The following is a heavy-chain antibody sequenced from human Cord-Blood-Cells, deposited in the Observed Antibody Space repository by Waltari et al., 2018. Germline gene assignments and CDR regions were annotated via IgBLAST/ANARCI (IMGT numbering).Heavy chain of an antibody. J-gene: IGHJ3*02. V-gene: IGHV3-48*03. CDR2: ISSSGSTI. CDR3: ARDQYYYGSGSYYNDAFDI. Sequence: VQPGGSLRLSCAASGFTFSSYEMNWVRQAPGKGLEWVSYISSSGSTIYYADSVKGRFTISRDNAKNSLYLQMNSLRAEDTAVYYCARDQYYYGSGSYYNDAFDIWGQGTMVTVSS. CDR1: GFTFSSYE. D-gene: IGHD3-10*01.